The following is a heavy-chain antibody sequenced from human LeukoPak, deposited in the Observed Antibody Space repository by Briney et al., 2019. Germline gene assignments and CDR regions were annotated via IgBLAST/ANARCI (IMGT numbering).Heavy chain of an antibody. CDR3: ASGGSWGGPDAFDI. CDR1: GFTVSSNY. V-gene: IGHV3-53*04. Sequence: PGGSLRLSCAASGFTVSSNYMSWVRQAPGKGLEWVSVIYSGGSTYYADSVKGRFTISRHNSKNTLYLQMNSLRAEDTAVYYCASGGSWGGPDAFDIWDQGTMVTVSS. CDR2: IYSGGST. J-gene: IGHJ3*02. D-gene: IGHD2-15*01.